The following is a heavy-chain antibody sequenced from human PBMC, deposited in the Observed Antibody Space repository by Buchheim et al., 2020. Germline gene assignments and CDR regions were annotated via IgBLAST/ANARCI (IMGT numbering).Heavy chain of an antibody. CDR3: ARVSSLVGFFDF. V-gene: IGHV3-48*03. CDR1: GFTFSSYE. J-gene: IGHJ4*02. Sequence: EVQLVDSGGGLVQPGGSLRLSCASSGFTFSSYEMNWVRQAPGKGLEWVSYISSSGNTIYYADSVKCRFTISRYNAKNSLYLQMNSLRAEDTAVYYCARVSSLVGFFDFWGQGTL. CDR2: ISSSGNTI. D-gene: IGHD1-26*01.